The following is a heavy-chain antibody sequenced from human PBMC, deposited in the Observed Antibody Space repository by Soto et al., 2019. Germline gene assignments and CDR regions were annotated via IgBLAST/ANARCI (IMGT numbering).Heavy chain of an antibody. CDR1: GGSFRAYY. CDR2: INHSGST. CDR3: ARDQNGSGNYYTRYFDY. V-gene: IGHV4-34*01. D-gene: IGHD3-10*01. Sequence: SETLSLTCAVYGGSFRAYYWSWIRQPPGKGLEWIGEINHSGSTNCNPSLKSRVTISVDTSKNQFSLKLSPVTAADTAVYYCARDQNGSGNYYTRYFDYWGQGTLVT. J-gene: IGHJ4*02.